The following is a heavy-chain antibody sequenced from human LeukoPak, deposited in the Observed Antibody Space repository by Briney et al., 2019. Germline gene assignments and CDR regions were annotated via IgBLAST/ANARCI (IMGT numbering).Heavy chain of an antibody. V-gene: IGHV2-26*01. CDR1: GFSLSNARMG. Sequence: SGPTLVNPTETLTLTCTVSGFSLSNARMGVSWIRQPPGKALEWLAHIFSNHEKSYSTSLKSRLTISTDTSKSQVVLTMTNMDPVDTATYYCARIPPITIDAFDIWGQGTMVTVSS. CDR2: IFSNHEK. J-gene: IGHJ3*02. CDR3: ARIPPITIDAFDI. D-gene: IGHD3-10*01.